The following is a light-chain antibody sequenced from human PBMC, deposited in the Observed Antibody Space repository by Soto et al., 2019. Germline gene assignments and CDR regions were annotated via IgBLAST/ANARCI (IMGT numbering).Light chain of an antibody. CDR2: GAS. CDR3: HQYGSSPYT. V-gene: IGKV3-20*01. Sequence: EIVLTQSPGTLSLSPGERATLSCRASQSVSSSYLDWYQQKPGQAPRLLIYGASRRATGIPDRFSGSGSGTDFTLTISRLEPEDFAVYHCHQYGSSPYTFGQGTKLEIK. CDR1: QSVSSSY. J-gene: IGKJ2*01.